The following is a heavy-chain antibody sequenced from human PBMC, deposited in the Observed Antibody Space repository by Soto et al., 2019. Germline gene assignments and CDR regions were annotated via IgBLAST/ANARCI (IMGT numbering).Heavy chain of an antibody. J-gene: IGHJ4*02. D-gene: IGHD5-12*01. V-gene: IGHV4-30-4*01. CDR1: VISIIIGYYH. CDR3: VRDLGSRFMEWPRLDT. Sequence: SSTXSLTCTVSVISIIIGYYHWTWIRQSPGKVLEWIGFISKSGTAKYNPSLSTRVYISVETSRNHFSLKLNFVSAAEKAVYYCVRDLGSRFMEWPRLDTWGQGKLVKVSS. CDR2: ISKSGTA.